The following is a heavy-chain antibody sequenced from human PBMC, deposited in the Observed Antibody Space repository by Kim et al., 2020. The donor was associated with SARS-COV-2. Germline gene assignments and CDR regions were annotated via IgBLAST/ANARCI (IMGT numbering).Heavy chain of an antibody. CDR3: VKGLRYFDY. CDR2: GGT. D-gene: IGHD3-10*01. J-gene: IGHJ4*02. Sequence: GGTSYAGSLEGRFTIPRDDSKNYLYLQMNSLRADDTAVYYCVKGLRYFDYWGQGSLVTVSS. V-gene: IGHV3-23*01.